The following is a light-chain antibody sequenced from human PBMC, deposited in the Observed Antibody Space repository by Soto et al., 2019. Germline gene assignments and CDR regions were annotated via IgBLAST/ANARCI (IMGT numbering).Light chain of an antibody. CDR1: QNIRSS. J-gene: IGKJ5*01. CDR3: QQRYRWPPIT. Sequence: EIVLTQSPATMCLSPRERATLSCRASQNIRSSLAWYQQRPGQAPRLLIYDASTRATGIPARFSGSGSGTDFTLTISSLEPEDFAVYYCQQRYRWPPITFGQGTRRE. V-gene: IGKV3-11*01. CDR2: DAS.